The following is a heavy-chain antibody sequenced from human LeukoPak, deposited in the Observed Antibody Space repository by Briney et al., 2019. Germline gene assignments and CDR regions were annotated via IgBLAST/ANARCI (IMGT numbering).Heavy chain of an antibody. D-gene: IGHD6-13*01. CDR3: ARDPWGEAAAGTPDY. J-gene: IGHJ4*02. Sequence: QAGGSLRLSCAASGFTFSSYAMHWVRQAPGKGLEWVAVISYDGSNKYCADSVKGRFTISRDNSKNTLYLQMNSLRAEDTAVYYCARDPWGEAAAGTPDYWGQGTLVTVSS. CDR2: ISYDGSNK. CDR1: GFTFSSYA. V-gene: IGHV3-30-3*01.